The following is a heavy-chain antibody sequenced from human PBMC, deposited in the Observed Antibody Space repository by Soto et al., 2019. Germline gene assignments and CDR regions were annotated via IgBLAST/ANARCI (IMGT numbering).Heavy chain of an antibody. CDR1: GFTFDSYA. CDR2: ISGNGGRT. Sequence: GGSLRLSCAASGFTFDSYAMTCVRQAPGKGLEWVSSISGNGGRTFYADSVKGRFTISRDNYKNTLYLQMNSLRADDTAIYYCAKADRPYYEILTGPDYWGQGTRVTVSS. V-gene: IGHV3-23*01. D-gene: IGHD3-9*01. J-gene: IGHJ4*02. CDR3: AKADRPYYEILTGPDY.